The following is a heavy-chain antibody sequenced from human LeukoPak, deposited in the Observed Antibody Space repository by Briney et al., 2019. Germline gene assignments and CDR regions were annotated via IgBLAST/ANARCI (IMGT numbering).Heavy chain of an antibody. J-gene: IGHJ6*03. CDR2: IRYDGSNK. Sequence: GGSLRLSCAASGFTFSSYGMHWVRPAPGKGLEWVAFIRYDGSNKYYADSVKGRFSISRDNSKNTLYLQMNSLRAEDTAVYYCAKAAGVYSGSYQGYYYYYMDVWGKGTTVTVSS. D-gene: IGHD1-26*01. CDR3: AKAAGVYSGSYQGYYYYYMDV. V-gene: IGHV3-30*02. CDR1: GFTFSSYG.